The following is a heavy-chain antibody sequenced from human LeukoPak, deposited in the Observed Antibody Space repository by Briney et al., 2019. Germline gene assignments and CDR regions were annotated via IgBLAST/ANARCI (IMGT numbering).Heavy chain of an antibody. CDR3: AKFAYYGDYEEFDY. V-gene: IGHV3-23*01. J-gene: IGHJ4*02. Sequence: GGSLRLSCAASGFTFSSYAMSWVRQPPGKGLEWVSAISGSGGSTYYADSVKGRFTISRDNSKNTLYLQMNRLRAEDTNVYYCAKFAYYGDYEEFDYWGQGTLVTVSS. CDR2: ISGSGGST. D-gene: IGHD4-17*01. CDR1: GFTFSSYA.